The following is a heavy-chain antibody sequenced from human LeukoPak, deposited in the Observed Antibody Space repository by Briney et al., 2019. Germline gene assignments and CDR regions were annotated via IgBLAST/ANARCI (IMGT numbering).Heavy chain of an antibody. D-gene: IGHD5-24*01. CDR1: GFTFSSYG. CDR3: ARVVGERWLQSGRARYYFDY. V-gene: IGHV3-30*03. Sequence: QPGRSLRLSCAASGFTFSSYGMHWVRQAPGKGLEWVAVISYDGSNKYYADSVKGRFTISRDNSKNTLYLQMNSLRAEDTAVYYCARVVGERWLQSGRARYYFDYWGQGTLVTVSS. CDR2: ISYDGSNK. J-gene: IGHJ4*02.